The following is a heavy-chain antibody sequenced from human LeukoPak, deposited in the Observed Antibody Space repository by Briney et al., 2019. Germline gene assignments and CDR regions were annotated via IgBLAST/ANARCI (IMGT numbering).Heavy chain of an antibody. CDR2: IYYSGST. CDR1: GGSISSGDYY. J-gene: IGHJ6*02. D-gene: IGHD2-15*01. V-gene: IGHV4-30-4*01. CDR3: LGSARSSYYYGMDV. Sequence: SETLSLTCTVYGGSISSGDYYWSWIRQPPGKGLEWIGYIYYSGSTYYNPSLKSRVTISVDTSKNQFSLKLSSVAAADAAVYYCLGSARSSYYYGMDVWGQGTTVTVSS.